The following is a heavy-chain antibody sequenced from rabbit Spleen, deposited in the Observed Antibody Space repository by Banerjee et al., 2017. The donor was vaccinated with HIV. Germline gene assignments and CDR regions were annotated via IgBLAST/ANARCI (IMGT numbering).Heavy chain of an antibody. CDR2: IDTGSRDFT. CDR1: GFDFSNYNF. CDR3: ARDTGSSRYADCLDL. J-gene: IGHJ5*01. Sequence: QEQLEESGGGLVQPGASLTLTCTASGFDFSNYNFMCWVRQAPGKGLEWIACIDTGSRDFTYYASWAKGRFTISKTPSTTVTLQMTSLTVADTATYFCARDTGSSRYADCLDLWGPGTLVTVS. V-gene: IGHV1S45*01. D-gene: IGHD1-1*01.